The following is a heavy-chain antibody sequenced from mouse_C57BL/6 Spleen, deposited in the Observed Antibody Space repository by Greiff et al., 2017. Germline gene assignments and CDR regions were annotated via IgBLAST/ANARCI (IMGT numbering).Heavy chain of an antibody. CDR1: GYTFTDYN. J-gene: IGHJ1*03. Sequence: EVKVVESGPELVKPGASVKIPCKASGYTFTDYNMDWVKQSHGKSLEWIGDINPNNGGTIYNQKFKGKATLTVDKSSSTAYMELRSLTSEDTAVYYCARGDYYGSSWYFDVWGTGTTVTVSS. CDR3: ARGDYYGSSWYFDV. CDR2: INPNNGGT. V-gene: IGHV1-18*01. D-gene: IGHD1-1*01.